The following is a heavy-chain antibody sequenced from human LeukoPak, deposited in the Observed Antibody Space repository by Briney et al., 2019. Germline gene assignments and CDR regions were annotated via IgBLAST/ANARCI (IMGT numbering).Heavy chain of an antibody. Sequence: GGSLRLSCEGSGFTFSNHSMHWVRQAPGKGLVWVSRINPDGSDTNYAESVKGRFTISRDNAKNTLSLQMNSLRAEDTALYYCARMGMTIGAAWGQGTQVTVP. CDR1: GFTFSNHS. CDR3: ARMGMTIGAA. CDR2: INPDGSDT. J-gene: IGHJ5*02. V-gene: IGHV3-74*01. D-gene: IGHD1-26*01.